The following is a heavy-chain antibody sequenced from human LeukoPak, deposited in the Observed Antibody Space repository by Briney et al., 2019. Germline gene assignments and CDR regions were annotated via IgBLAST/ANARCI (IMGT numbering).Heavy chain of an antibody. CDR3: AKGRTGFSYGYGIDY. V-gene: IGHV3-23*01. Sequence: GGSLRLSCAASGFTFSSYAMSWVRQAPGKGLEWVSAISTSDGTTYYADSVKGRFTISRDNSKNTLYLQMNSLRAEDAAIYYCAKGRTGFSYGYGIDYWGQGTLVTVSS. CDR1: GFTFSSYA. CDR2: ISTSDGTT. D-gene: IGHD5-18*01. J-gene: IGHJ4*02.